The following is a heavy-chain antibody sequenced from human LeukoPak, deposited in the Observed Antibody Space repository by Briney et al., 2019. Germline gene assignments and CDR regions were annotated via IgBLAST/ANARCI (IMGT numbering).Heavy chain of an antibody. CDR2: IYYSGST. D-gene: IGHD3-22*01. J-gene: IGHJ6*02. Sequence: SETLSLTCTVSGGSISSYYWSWIRQPPGKGLEWIGYIYYSGSTNYNPSLKSRVTISVDTSKNQFSLKLSSVTAADTAVYYCANGYYDSSGYLPYYYYGMDVWGQGTTVTVSS. CDR1: GGSISSYY. CDR3: ANGYYDSSGYLPYYYYGMDV. V-gene: IGHV4-59*01.